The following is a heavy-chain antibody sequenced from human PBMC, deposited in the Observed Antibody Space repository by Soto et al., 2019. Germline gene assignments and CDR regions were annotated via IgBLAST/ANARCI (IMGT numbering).Heavy chain of an antibody. CDR1: GASMSSCY. CDR3: AGHCSSSSCRYSLYQYYGMDI. CDR2: IYYSGTT. J-gene: IGHJ6*04. D-gene: IGHD2-2*01. V-gene: IGHV4-59*01. Sequence: SETLSLTCTVSGASMSSCYWSWIRRPPGQGLEWIGYIYYSGTTNYNPSLKSRVTISVDTSKNQFSLKLSSVTAADTAVYYCAGHCSSSSCRYSLYQYYGMDIWAKGTTVTVSS.